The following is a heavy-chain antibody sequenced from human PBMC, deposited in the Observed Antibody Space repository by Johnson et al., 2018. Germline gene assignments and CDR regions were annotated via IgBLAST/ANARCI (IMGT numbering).Heavy chain of an antibody. CDR2: IYPDDSDA. CDR1: GYTFTSYW. Sequence: VRLVQSGADVKKPGESLKISCTGSGYTFTSYWIGWVRQTPGKGLEWMGIIYPDDSDARYSPSFHAHVPISADKSISTAYLQWTSLKASDTAIYYCARHRYSSPTDAFDLWGQGTMVTVSS. V-gene: IGHV5-51*01. J-gene: IGHJ3*01. D-gene: IGHD6-19*01. CDR3: ARHRYSSPTDAFDL.